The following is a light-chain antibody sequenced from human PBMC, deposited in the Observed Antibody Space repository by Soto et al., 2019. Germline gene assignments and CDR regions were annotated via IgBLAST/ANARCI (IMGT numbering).Light chain of an antibody. CDR1: QSVLYSSNNKNH. V-gene: IGKV4-1*01. Sequence: DIVMTQSPDSLAVSLGERPTIHCKSSQSVLYSSNNKNHLAWYQQKPGQPPKLLIYWASTRESGDPDQFSSSGIRTGFTRTDSSMQAELEAIITTLQHYNTPIKFGEGTKVDSK. J-gene: IGKJ1*01. CDR2: WAS. CDR3: LQHYNTPIK.